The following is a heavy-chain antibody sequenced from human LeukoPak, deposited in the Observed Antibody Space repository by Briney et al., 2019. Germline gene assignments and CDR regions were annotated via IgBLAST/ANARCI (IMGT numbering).Heavy chain of an antibody. D-gene: IGHD3-16*01. CDR3: ARDCEFCDLLFYMNV. CDR1: GGSISSTGYY. V-gene: IGHV4-61*09. J-gene: IGHJ6*03. CDR2: IDNSGST. Sequence: SETLSLTCTVSGGSISSTGYYWTWIRQPAGKGLEWIGHIDNSGSTNCNPSLKSRVTISVDTSKNQSSLNLTSVTAADTAVYYCARDCEFCDLLFYMNVWGKGTTVTVSS.